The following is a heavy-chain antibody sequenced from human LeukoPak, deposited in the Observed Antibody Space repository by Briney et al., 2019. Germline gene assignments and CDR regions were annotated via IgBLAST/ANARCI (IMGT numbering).Heavy chain of an antibody. CDR2: IYYSGST. CDR3: ARLIAADFFFDY. J-gene: IGHJ4*02. CDR1: GGSISSYY. D-gene: IGHD6-13*01. Sequence: SETLSLTCTVSGGSISSYYWSWIRQPPGKGLEWIGYIYYSGSTNYNPSLKSRVTISVDTSKNQFSLKLSSVTAADTAVYYCARLIAADFFFDYWGQGTLVTVSS. V-gene: IGHV4-59*08.